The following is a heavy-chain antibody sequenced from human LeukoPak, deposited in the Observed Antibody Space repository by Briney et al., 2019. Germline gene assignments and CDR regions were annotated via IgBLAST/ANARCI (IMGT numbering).Heavy chain of an antibody. V-gene: IGHV3-48*01. D-gene: IGHD3-22*01. CDR2: ISSSSSTI. CDR1: GFTFSSYS. CDR3: ARGSPYYYDSSGYLDY. Sequence: PGGSLRLSCAASGFTFSSYSMNWVRQAPGKGLEWVSYISSSSSTIYYADSVKGRFTISRDNAKNSLYLQMNSLRAEDTAVYYCARGSPYYYDSSGYLDYWGQGTLVTVSS. J-gene: IGHJ4*02.